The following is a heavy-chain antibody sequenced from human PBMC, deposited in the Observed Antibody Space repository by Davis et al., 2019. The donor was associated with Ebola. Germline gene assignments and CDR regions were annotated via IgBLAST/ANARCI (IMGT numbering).Heavy chain of an antibody. Sequence: GESLKISCAASGFTFSNYKMNWVRQAPGKGLEWVSCISGSGASTYYADSVKGRFTVSRDNSKNTVFLQLNGLRVEDTAVYYCAKDIAVAGTGPMDSWGQGTLVTVSS. CDR3: AKDIAVAGTGPMDS. CDR1: GFTFSNYK. D-gene: IGHD6-19*01. V-gene: IGHV3-23*01. CDR2: ISGSGAST. J-gene: IGHJ4*02.